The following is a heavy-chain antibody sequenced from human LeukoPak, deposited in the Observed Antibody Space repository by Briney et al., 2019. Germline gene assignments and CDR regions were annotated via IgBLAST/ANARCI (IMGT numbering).Heavy chain of an antibody. D-gene: IGHD3-10*01. V-gene: IGHV3-74*01. CDR3: ARAGFTFSDYFGSFFDY. Sequence: GGSLRLSCAASGFTFSSYWMHWVRQAPGKGLVWVSRINNDGSRTTYADSVKGRFTLSRDNAKNSLYLQMNSLRAEDTAVYYCARAGFTFSDYFGSFFDYWGQGTLVTVSS. CDR1: GFTFSSYW. CDR2: INNDGSRT. J-gene: IGHJ4*02.